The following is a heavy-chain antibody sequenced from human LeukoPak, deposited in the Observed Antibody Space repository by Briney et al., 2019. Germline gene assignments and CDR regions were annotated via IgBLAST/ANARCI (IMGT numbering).Heavy chain of an antibody. CDR2: INAGNGNT. D-gene: IGHD6-13*01. J-gene: IGHJ4*02. V-gene: IGHV1-3*01. CDR3: ARVGAAAGPYYFDY. Sequence: GASVTVSCTASGYTFTNYAMHWVRQAPGQRLEWMGWINAGNGNTKYSRKFQGRVTITRDTSASTAYMELSSLRSEDTAVYHCARVGAAAGPYYFDYWGQGTLVTVSS. CDR1: GYTFTNYA.